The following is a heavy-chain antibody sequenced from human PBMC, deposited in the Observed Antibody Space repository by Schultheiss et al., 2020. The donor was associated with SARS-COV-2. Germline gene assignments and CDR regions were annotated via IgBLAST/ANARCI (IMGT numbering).Heavy chain of an antibody. CDR2: ITHSGST. Sequence: SETLSLTCAVYGGSFSGYYWNWIRQPPGKGPEWIGEITHSGSTNYNPSLKSRVTISVDTSKNQFSLKLSSVTAADTAVYYCARGYCSSTSCRPRVYYYYGMDVWGQGTTVTVSS. CDR1: GGSFSGYY. D-gene: IGHD2-2*01. J-gene: IGHJ6*02. CDR3: ARGYCSSTSCRPRVYYYYGMDV. V-gene: IGHV4-34*01.